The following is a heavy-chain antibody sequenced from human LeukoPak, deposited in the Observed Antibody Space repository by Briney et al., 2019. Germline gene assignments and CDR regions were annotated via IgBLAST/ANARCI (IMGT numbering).Heavy chain of an antibody. V-gene: IGHV3-23*01. CDR2: ISGSGGST. CDR1: GFTFSSYA. J-gene: IGHJ4*02. D-gene: IGHD3-22*01. CDR3: AKDRGGIVVVIDY. Sequence: GGSLRLSCAASGFTFSSYAMSWVRQAPGKGLEWVSAISGSGGSTYYADSVQGRFTISRDNSKNTLYPQMNSLRAEDTAVYYCAKDRGGIVVVIDYWGQGTLVTVSS.